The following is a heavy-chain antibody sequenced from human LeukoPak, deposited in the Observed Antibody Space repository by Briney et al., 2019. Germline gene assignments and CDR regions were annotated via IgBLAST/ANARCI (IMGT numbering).Heavy chain of an antibody. Sequence: GASVKVSCKASGYTFTSYYMHWVRQAPGQGLEWMGIINPSGGSTSYAQKFQGRVTMTRDTSTSTVYMELSRLRSEDTAVYYCARDRRPSIVGAWSPPDYWGQGTLVTVSS. CDR2: INPSGGST. CDR1: GYTFTSYY. J-gene: IGHJ4*02. CDR3: ARDRRPSIVGAWSPPDY. V-gene: IGHV1-46*01. D-gene: IGHD1-26*01.